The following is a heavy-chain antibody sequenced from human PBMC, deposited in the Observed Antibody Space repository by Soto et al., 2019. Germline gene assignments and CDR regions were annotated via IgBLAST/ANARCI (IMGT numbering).Heavy chain of an antibody. CDR1: GGSSSSGDYY. V-gene: IGHV4-30-4*01. Sequence: SETLSLTCTVSGGSSSSGDYYWSWIRQPPGKGLEWIGYIYYSGSTYYNPSLKSRVTISVDTSKNQFSLKLSSVTAADTAVYYCARDVKCSSSSFLYSYYAMDVWGQGTTVTVSS. J-gene: IGHJ6*02. CDR3: ARDVKCSSSSFLYSYYAMDV. D-gene: IGHD6-6*01. CDR2: IYYSGST.